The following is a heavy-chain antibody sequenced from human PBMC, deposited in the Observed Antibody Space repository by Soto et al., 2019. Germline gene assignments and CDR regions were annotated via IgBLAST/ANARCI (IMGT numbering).Heavy chain of an antibody. V-gene: IGHV4-59*08. CDR1: GGSISSYY. J-gene: IGHJ4*02. CDR3: ARLFQIAAAKTFDS. Sequence: SETLSLTCTVSGGSISSYYWSWIRQPPGKGLEWIGYIYYSGSTNYNPSLKSRVTISVDTSKNQFSLKLSSVTAADTAVYYCARLFQIAAAKTFDSWGRGPLVTVPS. D-gene: IGHD6-13*01. CDR2: IYYSGST.